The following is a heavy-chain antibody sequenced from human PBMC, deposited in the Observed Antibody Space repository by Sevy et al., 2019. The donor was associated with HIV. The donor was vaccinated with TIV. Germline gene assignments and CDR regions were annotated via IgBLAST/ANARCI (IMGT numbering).Heavy chain of an antibody. CDR3: ARDSNSASCLWGMDV. Sequence: GGSLRLSCVASGFTFSNFWMSWVRQAPGKGLEWVANIKRDGSEKYYVASVKGRFTISRDNAKTSLYLQMNSLRVEDTAVYYCARDSNSASCLWGMDVWGQGTMVTVSS. J-gene: IGHJ6*02. CDR1: GFTFSNFW. V-gene: IGHV3-7*03. CDR2: IKRDGSEK. D-gene: IGHD1-26*01.